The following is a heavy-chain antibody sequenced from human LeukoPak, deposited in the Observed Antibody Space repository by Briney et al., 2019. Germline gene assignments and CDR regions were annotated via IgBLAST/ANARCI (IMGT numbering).Heavy chain of an antibody. CDR1: GFTFSSYS. J-gene: IGHJ4*02. Sequence: GGSLRLSCAASGFTFSSYSMNWVRQAPGKGLEWVSSISSSSSYIYYADSVKGRFTISRDNAKNSLYLQMNSLRAEDTAVYYCARERRGSGPAYYFYYWGQGTLVTVSS. D-gene: IGHD3-10*01. V-gene: IGHV3-21*01. CDR3: ARERRGSGPAYYFYY. CDR2: ISSSSSYI.